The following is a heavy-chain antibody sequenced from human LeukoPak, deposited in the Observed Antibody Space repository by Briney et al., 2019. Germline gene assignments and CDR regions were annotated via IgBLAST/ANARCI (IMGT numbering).Heavy chain of an antibody. CDR1: GYTFTSYD. V-gene: IGHV1-8*01. J-gene: IGHJ4*02. CDR3: ARGAMFFAGNY. CDR2: MNPNSGNT. Sequence: EASVKVSCKASGYTFTSYDINWVRQATGQGLEWMGWMNPNSGNTGYAQKFQGRVTVTRNTSISTAYMELGSLRSEDTAVYYCARGAMFFAGNYWGQGTLVTVSS. D-gene: IGHD3/OR15-3a*01.